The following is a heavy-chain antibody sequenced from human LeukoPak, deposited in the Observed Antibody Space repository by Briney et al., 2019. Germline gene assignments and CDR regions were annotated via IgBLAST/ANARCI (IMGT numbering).Heavy chain of an antibody. J-gene: IGHJ4*02. CDR1: GFTFSSYG. CDR2: ISYDGSNK. CDR3: ARGGRGHRPYYFDY. V-gene: IGHV3-30*03. D-gene: IGHD3-16*01. Sequence: GRSLRLSCAASGFTFSSYGMHWVRQAPGKGLEWVAVISYDGSNKYYADSVKGRFTISRDNSKNTLYLQMNSLRAEDTAVYYCARGGRGHRPYYFDYWGQGTLVTVSS.